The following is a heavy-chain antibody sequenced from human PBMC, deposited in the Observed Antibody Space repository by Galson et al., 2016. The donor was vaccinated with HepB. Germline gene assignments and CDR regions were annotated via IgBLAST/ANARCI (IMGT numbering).Heavy chain of an antibody. J-gene: IGHJ1*01. CDR1: GYSFTAYY. CDR2: INPNTGDT. V-gene: IGHV1-2*06. D-gene: IGHD5-24*01. Sequence: SVKVSCKASGYSFTAYYLHFMRQAPGQGLEWVGRINPNTGDTNSAQKFQGRVTMTRDTFTSTAYIELKRLTHDDTAVYYCGRAELKMAGRPYFQIWGQGTLVTVSS. CDR3: GRAELKMAGRPYFQI.